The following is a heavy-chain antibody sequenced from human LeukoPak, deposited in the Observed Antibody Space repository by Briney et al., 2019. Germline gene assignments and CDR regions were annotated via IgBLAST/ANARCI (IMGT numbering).Heavy chain of an antibody. CDR3: AREISTGTILFDP. V-gene: IGHV3-11*01. CDR2: ISSSGSTI. Sequence: GGSLRLSCAASGFTFSDYYMSWIRQAPGKGLEWVSYISSSGSTIYYADSVKGRFTISRDNAKNSLYLQMNSLRAEDTAVYYCAREISTGTILFDPWGQGTLVTVSS. CDR1: GFTFSDYY. J-gene: IGHJ5*02. D-gene: IGHD1-7*01.